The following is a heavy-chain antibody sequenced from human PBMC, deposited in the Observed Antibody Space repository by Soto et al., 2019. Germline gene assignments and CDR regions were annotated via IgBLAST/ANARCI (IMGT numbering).Heavy chain of an antibody. CDR1: GGSIRDYY. J-gene: IGHJ4*02. V-gene: IGHV4-38-2*02. CDR3: ARDKGSSGWGGYYFDY. Sequence: SETLSLTCTVSGGSIRDYYWTWIRQPPGKGLEWIGSIYHSGSTYYNPSLKSRVTISVDTSKNQFSLKLSSVTAADTAVYYCARDKGSSGWGGYYFDYWGQGTLVTVSS. CDR2: IYHSGST. D-gene: IGHD6-19*01.